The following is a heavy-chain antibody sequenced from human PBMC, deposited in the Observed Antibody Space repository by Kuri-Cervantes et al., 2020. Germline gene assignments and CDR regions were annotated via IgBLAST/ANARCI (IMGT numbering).Heavy chain of an antibody. Sequence: SETLSLTCTVSGGSISSSSYYWDWIRQPPGKGLEWIGSIYYSGSTYYNPSLKSRVTISVDTSKNQFSLKLSSVTAADTAVYYCARQVYYYDSSGHTEYYFDYWGQGTLVTVSS. J-gene: IGHJ4*02. D-gene: IGHD3-22*01. V-gene: IGHV4-39*01. CDR3: ARQVYYYDSSGHTEYYFDY. CDR2: IYYSGST. CDR1: GGSISSSSYY.